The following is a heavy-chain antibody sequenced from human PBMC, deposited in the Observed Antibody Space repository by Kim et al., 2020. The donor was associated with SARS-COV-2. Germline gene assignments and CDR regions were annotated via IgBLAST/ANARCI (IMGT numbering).Heavy chain of an antibody. CDR2: IWYDGSNK. J-gene: IGHJ5*02. CDR3: ARDRMITFGGVIVRPPYNWFDP. CDR1: GFTFSSYG. V-gene: IGHV3-33*01. D-gene: IGHD3-16*02. Sequence: GGSLRLSCAASGFTFSSYGMHWVRQAPGKGLEWVAVIWYDGSNKYYADSVKGRFTISRDNSKNTLYLQMNSLRAEDTAVYYCARDRMITFGGVIVRPPYNWFDPWGQGTLVTVSS.